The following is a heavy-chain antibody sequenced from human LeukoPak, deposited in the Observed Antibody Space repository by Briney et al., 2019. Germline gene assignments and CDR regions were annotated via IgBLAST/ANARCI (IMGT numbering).Heavy chain of an antibody. CDR1: GGTFSSYA. Sequence: GASVKVSCKASGGTFSSYAISWVRQAPGQGLEWMGGIIPIFGTANYAQKFQGRVTITADESTSTAYMELSSLRSEDTAVYYCASSIVGATYFDYWGQGTLVTVS. D-gene: IGHD1-26*01. V-gene: IGHV1-69*13. CDR3: ASSIVGATYFDY. J-gene: IGHJ4*02. CDR2: IIPIFGTA.